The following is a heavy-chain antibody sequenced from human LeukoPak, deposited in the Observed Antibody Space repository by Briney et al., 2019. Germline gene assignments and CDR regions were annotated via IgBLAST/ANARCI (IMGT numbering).Heavy chain of an antibody. Sequence: GGSLRLSCAASGFTFSSYSMNWVRQAPGKGLEWVSSISSSSSYIYYADSVKGRFTISRDNAKNSLYLQMNSLRAEDTAVYYCARDLARRLGFDPWGQGTLVTVSS. J-gene: IGHJ5*02. CDR1: GFTFSSYS. CDR3: ARDLARRLGFDP. D-gene: IGHD6-19*01. CDR2: ISSSSSYI. V-gene: IGHV3-21*01.